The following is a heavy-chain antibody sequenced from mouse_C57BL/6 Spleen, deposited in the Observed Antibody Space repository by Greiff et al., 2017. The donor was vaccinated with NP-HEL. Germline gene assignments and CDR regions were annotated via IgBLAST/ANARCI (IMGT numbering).Heavy chain of an antibody. D-gene: IGHD3-2*02. J-gene: IGHJ4*01. CDR1: GYTFTSYW. CDR3: AKDSSGYVGLYYYAMDY. CDR2: IDPSDSYT. Sequence: QVQLQQPGAELVMPGASVKLSCKASGYTFTSYWMHWVKQRPGQGLEWIGEIDPSDSYTNYNQKFKGKSTLTVDKSSSTAYMQLSSLTSEDSAVYYCAKDSSGYVGLYYYAMDYWGQGTSVTVSS. V-gene: IGHV1-69*01.